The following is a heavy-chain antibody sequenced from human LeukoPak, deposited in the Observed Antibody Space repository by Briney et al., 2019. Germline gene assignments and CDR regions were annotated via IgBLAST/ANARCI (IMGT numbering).Heavy chain of an antibody. Sequence: RQAPGXXXEWVSSISSSSSYIYYADSVKGRFTISRDNAKNSLYLQMNSLRAEDTAVYYCARADTGVLRNWGQGTLVTVSS. CDR3: ARADTGVLRN. D-gene: IGHD4/OR15-4a*01. J-gene: IGHJ4*02. V-gene: IGHV3-21*01. CDR2: ISSSSSYI.